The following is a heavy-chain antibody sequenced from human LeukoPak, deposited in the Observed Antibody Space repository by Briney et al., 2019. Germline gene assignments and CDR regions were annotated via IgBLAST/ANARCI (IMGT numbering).Heavy chain of an antibody. J-gene: IGHJ5*01. CDR2: INPNSGVT. CDR1: GYTFTGYY. D-gene: IGHD5-18*01. Sequence: ASVKVSCKASGYTFTGYYMHWVRQAPGQGLEWMGWINPNSGVTNYAQKFQGRVTMTRDTSISTAYMELSRLRSDDTAVYYCARSAIRGWFDYWGQGTLVTVSS. CDR3: ARSAIRGWFDY. V-gene: IGHV1-2*02.